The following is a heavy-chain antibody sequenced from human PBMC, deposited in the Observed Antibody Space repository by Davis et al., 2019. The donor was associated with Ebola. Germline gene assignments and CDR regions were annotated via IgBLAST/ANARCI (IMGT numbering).Heavy chain of an antibody. D-gene: IGHD3-9*01. CDR2: IYYSGST. J-gene: IGHJ4*02. CDR1: GGSINSYY. V-gene: IGHV4-59*08. Sequence: MPSETLSLTCTVSGGSINSYYWSWIRQPPGKGLEWIGYIYYSGSTNYNPSLKSRVTISVDTSKNQLSLKLSSVTAADTAVYYCARQGTYFDWLSTVRYWGQGTLVTVSS. CDR3: ARQGTYFDWLSTVRY.